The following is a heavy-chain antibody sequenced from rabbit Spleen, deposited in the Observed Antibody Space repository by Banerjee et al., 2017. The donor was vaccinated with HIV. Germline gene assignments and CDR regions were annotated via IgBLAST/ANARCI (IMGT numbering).Heavy chain of an antibody. J-gene: IGHJ4*01. D-gene: IGHD1-1*01. V-gene: IGHV1S40*01. CDR1: GFSFSSNDY. CDR2: INAATGKP. Sequence: QSLEETGGGLVQPEGSLTLTCKASGFSFSSNDYMCWVRQAPGKGLEWIACINAATGKPVYAAWAKARFTISRTSSTTVPLRMTSLTAAYRASYFCARDLVGVIGCNFYLWGPGTLVSVS. CDR3: ARDLVGVIGCNFYL.